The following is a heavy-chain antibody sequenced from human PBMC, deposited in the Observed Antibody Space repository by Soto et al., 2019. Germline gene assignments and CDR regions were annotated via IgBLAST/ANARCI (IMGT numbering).Heavy chain of an antibody. V-gene: IGHV4-31*03. CDR2: IYYSGST. CDR1: GGSINSGAYY. Sequence: PSETLSLTCTVSGGSINSGAYYCSWIRQHPGKGLEWIGYIYYSGSTYYNPSLKSRISMSVDTSQNQFSLKMSSVTAADTAVYYCAREMGHSNPSDYCGQGTRVTVSS. CDR3: AREMGHSNPSDY. D-gene: IGHD4-4*01. J-gene: IGHJ4*02.